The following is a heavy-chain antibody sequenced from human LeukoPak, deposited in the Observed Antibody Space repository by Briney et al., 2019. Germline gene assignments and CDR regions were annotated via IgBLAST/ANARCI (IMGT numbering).Heavy chain of an antibody. CDR2: ISAYNGNT. Sequence: ASVKVSCKASGGTFSSYAISWMRQALGQGLEWMGWISAYNGNTNYAQKLQGRVTMTTDTSTSTAYMELRSLRSDDTAVYYCARYANVAFDIWGQGTMVTVSS. V-gene: IGHV1-18*01. CDR1: GGTFSSYA. CDR3: ARYANVAFDI. J-gene: IGHJ3*02.